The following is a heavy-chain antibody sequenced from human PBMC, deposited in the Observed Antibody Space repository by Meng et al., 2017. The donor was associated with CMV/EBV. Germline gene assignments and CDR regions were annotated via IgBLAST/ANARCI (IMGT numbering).Heavy chain of an antibody. V-gene: IGHV1-69*10. CDR3: ARDSRITGNQRLVDY. D-gene: IGHD1-20*01. Sequence: SVKVSCKASGGTFSSYAISWVRQAPGQGLEWMGGIIPILGIANYAQKFQGRVTITADKSTSTAYMELSSLRSEDTAVYYCARDSRITGNQRLVDYWGQGTLVTVSS. J-gene: IGHJ4*02. CDR2: IIPILGIA. CDR1: GGTFSSYA.